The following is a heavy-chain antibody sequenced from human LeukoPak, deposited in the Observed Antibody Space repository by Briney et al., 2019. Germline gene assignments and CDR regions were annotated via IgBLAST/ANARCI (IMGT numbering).Heavy chain of an antibody. J-gene: IGHJ4*02. CDR3: AKADCSGGSCLFDY. CDR1: GFTFDDYA. CDR2: ISWDGGST. V-gene: IGHV3-43D*03. D-gene: IGHD2-15*01. Sequence: GGSLRLSCAASGFTFDDYAMHWVRQAPGKGLEWVSLISWDGGSTYYADSVKGRFTISRDNSKNSLYLQMNSLRAEDTALYYCAKADCSGGSCLFDYRGQGTLVTVSS.